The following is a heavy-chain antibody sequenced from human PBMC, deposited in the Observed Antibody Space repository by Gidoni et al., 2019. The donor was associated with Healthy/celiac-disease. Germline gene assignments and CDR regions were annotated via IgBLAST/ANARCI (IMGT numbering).Heavy chain of an antibody. Sequence: EVQLVESGGGLVKPGGSLRLSCAASGFTFSSHSMNWVRQAPGKGLEWVSSISSSSSYIYYADSVKGRFTISRDNAKNSLYLQMNSLRAEDTAVYYCARDSYYGSGSYLPNWFDPWGQGTLVTVSS. CDR3: ARDSYYGSGSYLPNWFDP. D-gene: IGHD3-10*01. CDR1: GFTFSSHS. V-gene: IGHV3-21*01. CDR2: ISSSSSYI. J-gene: IGHJ5*02.